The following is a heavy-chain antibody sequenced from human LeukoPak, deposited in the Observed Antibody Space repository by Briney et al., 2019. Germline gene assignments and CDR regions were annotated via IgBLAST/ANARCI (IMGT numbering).Heavy chain of an antibody. CDR1: GGSISSSNW. CDR3: ASLYYDSSGYYPSFRFFDY. V-gene: IGHV4-4*02. J-gene: IGHJ4*02. Sequence: SGTLSLTCAVSGGSISSSNWWSWVRQPPGKGLEWIGEIYHSGSTNYSPSLKSRVTISVDKSKNQFSLKLSSVTAADTAVYYCASLYYDSSGYYPSFRFFDYWGQGTLVTVSS. CDR2: IYHSGST. D-gene: IGHD3-22*01.